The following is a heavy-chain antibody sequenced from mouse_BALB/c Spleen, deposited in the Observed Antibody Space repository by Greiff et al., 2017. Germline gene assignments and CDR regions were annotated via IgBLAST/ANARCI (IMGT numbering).Heavy chain of an antibody. CDR1: GYSFTGYF. Sequence: EVQLQQSGPELVKPGALVKISCKASGYSFTGYFMNWVMQSHGKSLEWIGRINPYNGDTFYNQKFKGKATLTVDKSSSTAHMELRSLASEDSAVYYCAREGYFDVWGAGTTVTVSS. V-gene: IGHV1-20*02. CDR2: INPYNGDT. J-gene: IGHJ1*01. CDR3: AREGYFDV.